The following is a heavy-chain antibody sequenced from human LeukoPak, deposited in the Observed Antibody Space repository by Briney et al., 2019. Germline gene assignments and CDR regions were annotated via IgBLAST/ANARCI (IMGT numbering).Heavy chain of an antibody. CDR1: GFSLSSYD. J-gene: IGHJ5*02. D-gene: IGHD2-2*01. V-gene: IGHV3-21*01. Sequence: GGSLRLSCAASGFSLSSYDMNWVRQAPGKGLEWVSSISTTSTYIYYRYSVKGRFTISRDNARNSLYLQMNGLRAEDTAVHYCARADCFSSTCYLRSSWFDPWGQGTLVTVSS. CDR2: ISTTSTYI. CDR3: ARADCFSSTCYLRSSWFDP.